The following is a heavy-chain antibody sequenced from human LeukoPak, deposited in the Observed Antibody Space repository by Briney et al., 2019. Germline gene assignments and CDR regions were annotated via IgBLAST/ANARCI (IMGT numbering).Heavy chain of an antibody. CDR1: GFSLSTSGMC. J-gene: IGHJ4*02. CDR3: ARMSDSSGYYYYFDY. Sequence: SGPALVKPTQTLTLTCTFSGFSLSTSGMCVSWIRQPPGKALEWPARIDWDDDKYYSTSLKTRPTISKDTSKNQVVLTMTNMDPVDTATYYCARMSDSSGYYYYFDYWGQGTLVTVSS. D-gene: IGHD3-22*01. V-gene: IGHV2-70*11. CDR2: IDWDDDK.